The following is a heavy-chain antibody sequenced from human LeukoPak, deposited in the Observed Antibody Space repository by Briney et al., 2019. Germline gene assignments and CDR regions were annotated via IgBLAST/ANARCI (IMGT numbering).Heavy chain of an antibody. CDR2: SNPGGT. D-gene: IGHD2-15*01. CDR3: ARGVVAATFYYYMDV. J-gene: IGHJ6*03. Sequence: ASVKVSCKASGYTFTGYYIHWVRQAPGQGLEWMGWSNPGGTNYAQKFQGRVTMTRDSSISTAYMELSSLRSDDTAVYYCARGVVAATFYYYMDVWGKGTTVTVSS. CDR1: GYTFTGYY. V-gene: IGHV1-2*02.